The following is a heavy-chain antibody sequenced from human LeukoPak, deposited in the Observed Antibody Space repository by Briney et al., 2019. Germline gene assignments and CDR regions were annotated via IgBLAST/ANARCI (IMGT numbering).Heavy chain of an antibody. CDR1: GGSISSYY. CDR3: AREVGGTGYYFDY. Sequence: SETLSLTCTVSGGSISSYYWSWIWQPPGKGLEWIGYFSYSGSTHYNPSLESRVTISIDTSKNHFSLKLTSVTAADTAVYYCAREVGGTGYYFDYWGQGSLVTVSS. V-gene: IGHV4-59*01. D-gene: IGHD1-26*01. J-gene: IGHJ4*02. CDR2: FSYSGST.